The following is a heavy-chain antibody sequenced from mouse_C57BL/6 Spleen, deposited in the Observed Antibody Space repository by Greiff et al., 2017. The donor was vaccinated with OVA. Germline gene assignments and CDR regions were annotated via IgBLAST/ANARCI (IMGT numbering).Heavy chain of an antibody. Sequence: QVQLKQSGAELVRPGASVTLSCKASGYTFTDYEMHWVKQTPVHGLEWIGAIDPETGGTAYNQKFKGKAILTADKSSSTAYMELRSLTSEDSAVYYCTRSGSSLWYFDVWGTGTTVTVSS. CDR1: GYTFTDYE. CDR3: TRSGSSLWYFDV. V-gene: IGHV1-15*01. CDR2: IDPETGGT. J-gene: IGHJ1*03. D-gene: IGHD1-1*01.